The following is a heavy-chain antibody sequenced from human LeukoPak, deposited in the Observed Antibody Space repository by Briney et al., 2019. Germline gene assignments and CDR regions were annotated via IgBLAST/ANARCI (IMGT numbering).Heavy chain of an antibody. CDR1: GGSFSGYY. J-gene: IGHJ5*02. CDR2: TNHSGST. V-gene: IGHV4-34*01. CDR3: ARGIRSWFDP. Sequence: SETLSLTCAVYGGSFSGYYWSWIRQPPGKGLEWIGETNHSGSTNYNPSLKSRVTISVDTSKNQFSLKLSSVTAADTAVYYCARGIRSWFDPWGQGTLVTVSS.